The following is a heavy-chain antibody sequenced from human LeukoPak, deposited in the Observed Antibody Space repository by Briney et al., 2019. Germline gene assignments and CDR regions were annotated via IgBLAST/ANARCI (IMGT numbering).Heavy chain of an antibody. V-gene: IGHV3-33*06. CDR1: GFTFSSYG. Sequence: GGSLRLSCAASGFTFSSYGMHWVRQAPGKGLEWVAVIWYDGSNKYYADSVKGRFTISRDNSKNTLYLQMNSLRAEDTAVYYCAKGWLSAPVFFPFDYWGQGTLVTVSS. J-gene: IGHJ4*02. CDR3: AKGWLSAPVFFPFDY. D-gene: IGHD3-22*01. CDR2: IWYDGSNK.